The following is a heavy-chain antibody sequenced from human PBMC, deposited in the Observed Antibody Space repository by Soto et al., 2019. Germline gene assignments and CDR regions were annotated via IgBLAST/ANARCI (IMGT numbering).Heavy chain of an antibody. CDR3: ARHQLVRTFWFDP. Sequence: SETLSLTCTVSGGSISSSSYYWGWIRQPPGKGLEWIGSIYYSGSTYYNPSLKSRVTISVDTSKNQFSLKLSSVTAADTAVYYCARHQLVRTFWFDPWGQGTLVTVSS. CDR1: GGSISSSSYY. V-gene: IGHV4-39*01. D-gene: IGHD6-6*01. CDR2: IYYSGST. J-gene: IGHJ5*02.